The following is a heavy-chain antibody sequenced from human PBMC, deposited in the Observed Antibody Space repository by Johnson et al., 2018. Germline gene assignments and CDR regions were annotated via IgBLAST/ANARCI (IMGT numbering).Heavy chain of an antibody. J-gene: IGHJ3*02. CDR3: TRWVLGSADSSGPFDI. V-gene: IGHV3-73*01. Sequence: VQLVQSGGGLVQPGGSLKLSCAASGFSFSAFSMHWVRQASGKGLEWVGRIRSKADNFATAYAASVKGRFTISRDESKNTAYLQMNSLKTGDTAVYYYTRWVLGSADSSGPFDIWGQGTVVSVSS. D-gene: IGHD3-22*01. CDR2: IRSKADNFAT. CDR1: GFSFSAFS.